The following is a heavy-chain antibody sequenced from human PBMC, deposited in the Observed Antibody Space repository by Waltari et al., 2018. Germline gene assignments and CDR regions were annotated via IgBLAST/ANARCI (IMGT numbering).Heavy chain of an antibody. J-gene: IGHJ4*02. V-gene: IGHV1-18*01. CDR1: GSTFTNYG. CDR3: ARGVPGSWPDYYFDH. CDR2: FSVYNGNT. D-gene: IGHD3-10*01. Sequence: QVQLVQSGAELKKPGASVKVSCKASGSTFTNYGISWVRQAHGQGLEWMGWFSVYNGNTNYAQKLQGRVTMTTDTSTSTAYMELRSLRSDDTAVYYCARGVPGSWPDYYFDHWGQGTLVTVSS.